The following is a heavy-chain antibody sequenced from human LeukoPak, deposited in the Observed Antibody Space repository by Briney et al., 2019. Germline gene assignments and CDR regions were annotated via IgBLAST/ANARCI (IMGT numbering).Heavy chain of an antibody. CDR3: GRDPKLGIRGYTYGYIDS. D-gene: IGHD5-18*01. Sequence: ASVKVSCKTSGYTFTSYAISWVRQAPGQGLEWMGWIDTNTGNPTYAQGFAGRYVFSLDTSVSTAYLQISGLKADDTAVYYCGRDPKLGIRGYTYGYIDSWGQGTLVIVSS. V-gene: IGHV7-4-1*02. CDR1: GYTFTSYA. CDR2: IDTNTGNP. J-gene: IGHJ4*02.